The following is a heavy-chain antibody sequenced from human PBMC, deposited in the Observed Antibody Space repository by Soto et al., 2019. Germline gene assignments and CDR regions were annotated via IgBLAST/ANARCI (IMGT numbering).Heavy chain of an antibody. CDR2: IDYTGSI. D-gene: IGHD3-10*02. J-gene: IGHJ5*02. CDR3: ARHSSMLNNWFDP. CDR1: GASISSTSYY. V-gene: IGHV4-39*01. Sequence: QLQLQESGPGLVKPSETLSLTCSGSGASISSTSYYWGWIRQPPGKGLQWIGSIDYTGSIAYRPSLKGRVSMSVDTSKNELSLRLNSVPAADTAVYYCARHSSMLNNWFDPWGQGDLVTVSS.